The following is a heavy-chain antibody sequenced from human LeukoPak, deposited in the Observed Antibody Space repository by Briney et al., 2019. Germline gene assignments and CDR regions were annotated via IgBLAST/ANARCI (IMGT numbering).Heavy chain of an antibody. V-gene: IGHV3-74*01. Sequence: GGSLRLSCAASGFTFSTYWMHWVRQAPGKGLVWVSRINSDGSTTSYADSVKGRFTISRDNSKNTLYLQMNSLRAEDTAVYYCAKPPSNYYDSSGYYWGTEYFQHWGQGTLVTVSS. J-gene: IGHJ1*01. CDR1: GFTFSTYW. CDR2: INSDGSTT. D-gene: IGHD3-22*01. CDR3: AKPPSNYYDSSGYYWGTEYFQH.